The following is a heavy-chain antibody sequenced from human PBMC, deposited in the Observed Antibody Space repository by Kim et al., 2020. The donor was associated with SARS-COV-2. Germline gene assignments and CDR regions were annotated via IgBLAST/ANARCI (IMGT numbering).Heavy chain of an antibody. Sequence: GGSLRLSCAASGFTFSSYEMNWVRQAPGKGLEWVSYISSSGSTIYYADSVKGRFTISRDNAKNSLYLQMNSLRAEDTAVYYCAINDRYYYDSSGYYRNHDAFDIWGQGTMVTVSS. CDR3: AINDRYYYDSSGYYRNHDAFDI. CDR2: ISSSGSTI. J-gene: IGHJ3*02. CDR1: GFTFSSYE. V-gene: IGHV3-48*03. D-gene: IGHD3-22*01.